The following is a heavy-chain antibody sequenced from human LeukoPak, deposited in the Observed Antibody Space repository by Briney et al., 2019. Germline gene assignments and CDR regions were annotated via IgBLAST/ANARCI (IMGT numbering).Heavy chain of an antibody. CDR1: GFTFDNYA. Sequence: GGSLRLSCAASGFTFDNYAMNWVRQAPGKGLEWLAYIRGGGGVTRYSDSVKDRFTISRDNSKNTLYLQMDSLRAENTAIYYCAKCSASYYNDAFDIWGRGTMVTVSS. CDR3: AKCSASYYNDAFDI. CDR2: IRGGGGVT. V-gene: IGHV3-23*01. D-gene: IGHD3-10*01. J-gene: IGHJ3*02.